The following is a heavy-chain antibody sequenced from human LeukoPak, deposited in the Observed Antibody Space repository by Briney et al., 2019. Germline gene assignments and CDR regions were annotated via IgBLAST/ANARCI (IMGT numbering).Heavy chain of an antibody. V-gene: IGHV3-30*02. CDR3: AKSTLGFDI. D-gene: IGHD3-16*01. CDR1: GLTFSNYA. J-gene: IGHJ3*02. Sequence: PGGSLRLSCAASGLTFSNYAMHWVRQAPGKGLEWVAFIRSDGYHKDYADSVKGRFTISRDNSKNTLYLQMNSLRIEDTAMFYCAKSTLGFDIWGQGTMVTVSS. CDR2: IRSDGYHK.